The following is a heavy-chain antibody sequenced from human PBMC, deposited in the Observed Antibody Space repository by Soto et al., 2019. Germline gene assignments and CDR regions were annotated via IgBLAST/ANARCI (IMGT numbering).Heavy chain of an antibody. V-gene: IGHV2-5*02. J-gene: IGHJ4*02. Sequence: QITVKESGLTLVKPTETLTLTCTFSGFSLSSIGMGVGWIRQPPGKALEWLALIYWDDDKRYSPSLSSRLTTTKDPSKYVVDLTTTSMDPVDTATYYCARLTRGVYDSGRLCEKFAYWGQGTLVTVSS. CDR2: IYWDDDK. D-gene: IGHD3-10*01. CDR3: ARLTRGVYDSGRLCEKFAY. CDR1: GFSLSSIGMG.